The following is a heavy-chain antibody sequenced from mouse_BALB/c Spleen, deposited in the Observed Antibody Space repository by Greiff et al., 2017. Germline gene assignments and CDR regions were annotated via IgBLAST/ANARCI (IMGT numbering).Heavy chain of an antibody. Sequence: VQLKESGAELVKPGASVKLSCTASGFNIKDTYMHWVKQRPEQGLEWIGRIDPANGNTKYDPKFQGKATITADTSSNTAYLQLSSLTSEDTAVYYCAKYYYGDAMDYWGQGTSVTVSS. D-gene: IGHD1-1*01. CDR3: AKYYYGDAMDY. CDR2: IDPANGNT. J-gene: IGHJ4*01. V-gene: IGHV14-3*02. CDR1: GFNIKDTY.